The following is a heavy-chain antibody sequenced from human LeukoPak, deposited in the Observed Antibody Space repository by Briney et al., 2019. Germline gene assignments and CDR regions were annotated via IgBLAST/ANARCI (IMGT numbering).Heavy chain of an antibody. Sequence: GGSLRLSCAASGFTFSDYYMSWIRQAPGKGLEWVAFIRYDGSNKYYADSVKGRFTISRDNSKNTLYLQMNSLRAEDTAVYHCAKDGDVLGFLEWFNFDYWGQGTLVTVSS. CDR1: GFTFSDYY. D-gene: IGHD3-3*02. J-gene: IGHJ4*02. CDR3: AKDGDVLGFLEWFNFDY. CDR2: IRYDGSNK. V-gene: IGHV3-30*02.